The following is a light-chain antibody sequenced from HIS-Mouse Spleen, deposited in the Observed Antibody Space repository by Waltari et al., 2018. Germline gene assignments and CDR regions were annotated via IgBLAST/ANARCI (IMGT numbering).Light chain of an antibody. Sequence: SSELTQDPAVSVALGQTVRITCQGDSLRSYYASWYQQKPGQAPVRVIYGKHNRPSVIPERFAGSSSGNTAALTITGAQAEDEADYYCNSRDSSGNHVVFGGGTKLTVL. CDR2: GKH. CDR1: SLRSYY. V-gene: IGLV3-19*01. J-gene: IGLJ2*01. CDR3: NSRDSSGNHVV.